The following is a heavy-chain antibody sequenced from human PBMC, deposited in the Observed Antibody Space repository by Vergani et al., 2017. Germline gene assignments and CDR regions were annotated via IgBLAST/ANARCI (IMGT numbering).Heavy chain of an antibody. Sequence: QVHLVESGGGVVQPGRSLRLSCVVSGFTSSYYGMHWVRQAPGKGLEWVAVISYDGTQKYYADSVKGRFTISRDNSKSTLYLQMNILRTEDTAVYYCATKSCCTPGCQIGYFREWDQGTLVTVSS. CDR3: ATKSCCTPGCQIGYFRE. J-gene: IGHJ1*01. CDR2: ISYDGTQK. V-gene: IGHV3-30*03. D-gene: IGHD1-1*01. CDR1: GFTSSYYG.